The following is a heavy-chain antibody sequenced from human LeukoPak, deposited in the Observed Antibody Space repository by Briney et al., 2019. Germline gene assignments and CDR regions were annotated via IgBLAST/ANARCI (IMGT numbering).Heavy chain of an antibody. CDR1: GFTFNTYG. CDR2: INWNGGST. CDR3: ARAQTYGDSRLLLDY. J-gene: IGHJ4*02. V-gene: IGHV3-20*04. Sequence: GGSLRLSCAASGFTFNTYGMSWVRQAPGKGLEWVSGINWNGGSTGYADSVEGRFTISRDNAKNSQYLQMNSLRVEDTALYYCARAQTYGDSRLLLDYWGQGTLVTVSS. D-gene: IGHD4-17*01.